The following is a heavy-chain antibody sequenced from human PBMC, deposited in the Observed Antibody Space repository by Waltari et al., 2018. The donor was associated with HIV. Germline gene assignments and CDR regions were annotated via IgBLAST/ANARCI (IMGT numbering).Heavy chain of an antibody. Sequence: QVQLVQSGAEVKKPGASAKVSCTAPRFTFTAYYVHWVRQAPGQGLEWMGWINPKSGVTHFAQNFQGRINMTRDTSIKTAYLELSRLQSDDTAVYYCARDWWQLPSGGYFFDYWGQGTLVTVSS. V-gene: IGHV1-2*02. CDR1: RFTFTAYY. CDR2: INPKSGVT. CDR3: ARDWWQLPSGGYFFDY. D-gene: IGHD2-15*01. J-gene: IGHJ4*02.